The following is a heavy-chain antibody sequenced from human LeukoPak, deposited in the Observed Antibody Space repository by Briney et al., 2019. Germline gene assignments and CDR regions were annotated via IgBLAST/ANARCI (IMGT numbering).Heavy chain of an antibody. V-gene: IGHV3-23*01. D-gene: IGHD6-13*01. Sequence: GGSLRLSCAASGFTFSSYAMSWVRQAPGKGLEWVSAISGSGGSTYYADSVKGRFTISRDNSKNTLYLQMNSLRAEDTAVYYCAKAIVSSSWSFLFDYWGQGTLVTVSS. CDR1: GFTFSSYA. CDR2: ISGSGGST. CDR3: AKAIVSSSWSFLFDY. J-gene: IGHJ4*02.